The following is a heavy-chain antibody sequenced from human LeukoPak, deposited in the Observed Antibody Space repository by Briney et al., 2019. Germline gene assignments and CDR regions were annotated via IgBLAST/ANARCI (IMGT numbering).Heavy chain of an antibody. D-gene: IGHD2-15*01. V-gene: IGHV5-51*01. J-gene: IGHJ1*01. CDR3: ARQGGIGYCSGGSCYFEN. Sequence: GESLKISCEGSGYRFSIYWIGWVRQMPGKGLEWMGIIYPGDSDTRYSPSFQGQVTISADKSISTAYLQWSSLKASDTAMYYCARQGGIGYCSGGSCYFENWGQGPLVTVSS. CDR1: GYRFSIYW. CDR2: IYPGDSDT.